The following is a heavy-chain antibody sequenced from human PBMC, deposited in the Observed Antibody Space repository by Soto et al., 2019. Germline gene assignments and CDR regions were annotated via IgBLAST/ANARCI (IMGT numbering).Heavy chain of an antibody. V-gene: IGHV4-39*01. CDR3: ARHQPNRDGYNGDYYFDY. D-gene: IGHD5-12*01. Sequence: MTSETLSLTCTVSGGSISSSIYYWGWIRQPPGKGLEWIGSIYYSGSTYYNPSLKSRVTISVDTSKNQFSLKLSSVTAADTAVYYCARHQPNRDGYNGDYYFDYWGQGTLVTVSS. J-gene: IGHJ4*02. CDR2: IYYSGST. CDR1: GGSISSSIYY.